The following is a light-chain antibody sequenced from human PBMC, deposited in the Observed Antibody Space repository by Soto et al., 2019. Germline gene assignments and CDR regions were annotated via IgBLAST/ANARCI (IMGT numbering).Light chain of an antibody. V-gene: IGKV1-5*01. CDR2: DAS. CDR1: QSISSW. CDR3: QQYNSYSST. Sequence: DIQMSKSPSTLSASLGDRVTITCRDSQSISSWLAWYQQKPGKAPKLLIYDASSLESGVPSRFSGSGSGTEFTLTISSLQPDDFATYYCQQYNSYSSTFGQGSKV. J-gene: IGKJ1*01.